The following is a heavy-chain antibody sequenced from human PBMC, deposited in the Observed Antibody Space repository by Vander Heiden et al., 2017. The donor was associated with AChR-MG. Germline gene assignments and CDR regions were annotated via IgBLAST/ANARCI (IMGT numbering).Heavy chain of an antibody. CDR1: GCTSTSYD. CDR3: ARLRGYCSSTSCYYYYYYGMDV. D-gene: IGHD2-2*01. CDR2: MKPNSVNT. Sequence: QVQPVQCGAEVKKPRASVTVSCMASGCTSTSYDIPWVGQATGQGLEWMGWMKPNSVNTGYAKKFQGRVTMTRNTSISTAYMGLSSLRSEDTAVYYWARLRGYCSSTSCYYYYYYGMDVWGQGTTVTVSS. V-gene: IGHV1-8*01. J-gene: IGHJ6*02.